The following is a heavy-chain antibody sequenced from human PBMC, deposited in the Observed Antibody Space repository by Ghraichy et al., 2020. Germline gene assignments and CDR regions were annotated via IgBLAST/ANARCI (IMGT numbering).Heavy chain of an antibody. J-gene: IGHJ4*02. D-gene: IGHD3-10*01. V-gene: IGHV3-15*01. CDR3: TGFPRYYYGSGLDY. CDR1: GLTFSNAW. Sequence: LSLTCAASGLTFSNAWMSWVRQAPGKGLEWVGRIKSKTDGGTTDYAAPVKGRFTISRDDSKNTLYLQMNSLKTEDTAVYYCTGFPRYYYGSGLDYWGQGTLVTVSS. CDR2: IKSKTDGGTT.